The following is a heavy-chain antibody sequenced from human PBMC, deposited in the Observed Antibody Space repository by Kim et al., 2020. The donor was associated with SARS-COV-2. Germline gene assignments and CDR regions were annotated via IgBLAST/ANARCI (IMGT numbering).Heavy chain of an antibody. J-gene: IGHJ4*02. CDR3: AKEGEWGFGVN. D-gene: IGHD3-10*01. CDR2: IYSGASST. CDR1: GFTFSSYT. Sequence: GGSLRLSCAASGFTFSSYTMSWVRQAPGKGLEWVSVIYSGASSTYYTDSVKGRFTISRDSSKNTLHLQMNSLRAEDTAVYYCAKEGEWGFGVNWGQGTLVTVSS. V-gene: IGHV3-23*03.